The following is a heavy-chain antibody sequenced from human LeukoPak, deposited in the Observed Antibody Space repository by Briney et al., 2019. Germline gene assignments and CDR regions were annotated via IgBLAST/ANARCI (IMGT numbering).Heavy chain of an antibody. J-gene: IGHJ5*02. CDR3: ARGGDIAAAGDP. Sequence: PSETLSLTCTVSGGSISSSSYYWGWIRQPPGKGLEWIGSIYYSGSTYYNPSLKSRVTISVDTSKNQFSLKLSSVTAADTAVYYCARGGDIAAAGDPWGQGTLVTVSS. CDR2: IYYSGST. D-gene: IGHD6-13*01. V-gene: IGHV4-39*07. CDR1: GGSISSSSYY.